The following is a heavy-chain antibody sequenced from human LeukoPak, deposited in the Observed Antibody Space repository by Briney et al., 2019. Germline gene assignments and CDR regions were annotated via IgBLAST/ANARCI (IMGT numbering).Heavy chain of an antibody. CDR1: GYSISSGYY. CDR3: AKGMAPYGSGSLFDY. D-gene: IGHD3-10*01. V-gene: IGHV4-38-2*02. Sequence: SETLSLTCTVSGYSISSGYYWGWIRQPPGKGLEWIGSIYHSGSTYYNPSLKSRVTISVDTSKNQFSLKLSSVTAADTAVYYCAKGMAPYGSGSLFDYWGQGTLVTVSS. J-gene: IGHJ4*02. CDR2: IYHSGST.